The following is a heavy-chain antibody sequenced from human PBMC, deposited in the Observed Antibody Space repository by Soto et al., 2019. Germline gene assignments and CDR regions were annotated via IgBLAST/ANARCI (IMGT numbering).Heavy chain of an antibody. CDR2: TTGNSALT. D-gene: IGHD3-22*01. J-gene: IGHJ3*01. CDR3: AKNRDYDYDAFDV. CDR1: GFTFSRNA. V-gene: IGHV3-23*01. Sequence: GALRLSCSVSGFTFSRNAMSWVRQAPGKGLEWVSGTTGNSALTYYADSVKGRFTISRDNSKKTLYLQMNTLSADDTAVYYCAKNRDYDYDAFDVWGQGTVVTVSS.